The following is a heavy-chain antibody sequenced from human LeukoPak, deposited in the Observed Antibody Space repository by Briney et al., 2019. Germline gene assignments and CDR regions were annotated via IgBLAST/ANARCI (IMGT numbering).Heavy chain of an antibody. CDR2: IIPIFGTA. J-gene: IGHJ5*02. D-gene: IGHD2-15*01. CDR1: GGTFSSYA. Sequence: SVKVSCKASGGTFSSYAISWVRQAPGQGLEWMGGIIPIFGTANYTQKFQGRVTITADESTSTAYMELSSLRSEDTAVYYCAREEPPYCSGGSCYSRGWFDPWGQGTLVTVSS. CDR3: AREEPPYCSGGSCYSRGWFDP. V-gene: IGHV1-69*13.